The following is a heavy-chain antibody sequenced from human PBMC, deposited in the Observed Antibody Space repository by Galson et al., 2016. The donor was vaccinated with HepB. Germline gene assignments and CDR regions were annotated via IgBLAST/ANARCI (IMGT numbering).Heavy chain of an antibody. CDR2: IASSSSYI. CDR1: GSTFSINS. CDR3: ATGGWMAASHF. V-gene: IGHV3-21*01. D-gene: IGHD5-24*01. J-gene: IGHJ4*02. Sequence: SLRLSCAASGSTFSINSMSWVRQAPGKGLEWIAAIASSSSYIYYRDSVKGRFTISRDNAKNSLYLQMDSLRAEDTAVYYCATGGWMAASHFWGQGTLATVSS.